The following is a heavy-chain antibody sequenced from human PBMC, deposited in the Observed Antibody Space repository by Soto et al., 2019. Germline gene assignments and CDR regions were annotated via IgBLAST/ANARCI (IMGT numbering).Heavy chain of an antibody. V-gene: IGHV4-34*01. CDR3: ARAGYYDSSGYYYIDY. CDR1: GGSFSGYY. D-gene: IGHD3-22*01. CDR2: INHSGST. J-gene: IGHJ4*02. Sequence: SETPSRTCAVYGGSFSGYYWSWIRKPPGKGLEWIGEINHSGSTNYNPSLKSRVTISVDTSKNQFSLKLSSVTAADTAVYYCARAGYYDSSGYYYIDYWGQGTLVTVS.